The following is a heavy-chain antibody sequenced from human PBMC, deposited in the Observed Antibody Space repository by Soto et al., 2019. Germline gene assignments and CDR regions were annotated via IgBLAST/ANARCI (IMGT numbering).Heavy chain of an antibody. D-gene: IGHD2-21*01. V-gene: IGHV4-59*08. CDR1: GCSISSYY. CDR2: IYYSGST. Sequence: SETLSLTCTVSGCSISSYYWSLIRQPPGKGLEWIGYIYYSGSTNYNPSLKSRVTISVDTSKNQFSLKLSSVTAADTAVYYCARHRVLGSVLDYWGQGTLVTVSS. J-gene: IGHJ4*02. CDR3: ARHRVLGSVLDY.